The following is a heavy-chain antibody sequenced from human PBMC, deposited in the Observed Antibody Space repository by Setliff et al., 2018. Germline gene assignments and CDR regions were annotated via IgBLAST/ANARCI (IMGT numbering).Heavy chain of an antibody. J-gene: IGHJ4*02. V-gene: IGHV1-46*01. CDR2: INPGGVTS. D-gene: IGHD6-13*01. Sequence: ASVKVSCKTSGYSFTSHYIHWVRQAPGQGLEWMGIINPGGVTSSSTQRFEGRVTMTRDTSTSTVYMELNSLTSDDTAVYYCARAGLAAAGRKGVFDHWGQGTLVTVSS. CDR1: GYSFTSHY. CDR3: ARAGLAAAGRKGVFDH.